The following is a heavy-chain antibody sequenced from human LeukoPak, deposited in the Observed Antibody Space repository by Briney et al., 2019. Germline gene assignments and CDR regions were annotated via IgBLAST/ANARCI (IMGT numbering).Heavy chain of an antibody. CDR1: GFTFSSYG. Sequence: GRSLRLSCAASGFTFSSYGMHWVRQAPGKSLEWVSGISGSGDSTYYADSVKGRFTISRDNSKNTLYLQMNSLRGEDTAVYYCAKDRLGVTPDAFDIWGQGTMVTVSS. D-gene: IGHD3-3*01. V-gene: IGHV3-23*01. J-gene: IGHJ3*02. CDR3: AKDRLGVTPDAFDI. CDR2: ISGSGDST.